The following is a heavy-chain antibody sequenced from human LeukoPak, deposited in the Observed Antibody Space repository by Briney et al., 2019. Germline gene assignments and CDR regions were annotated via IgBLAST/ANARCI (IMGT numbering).Heavy chain of an antibody. V-gene: IGHV3-30*03. Sequence: GRSLRLSCAASGFTFSSYGMHWVRQAPGKGLEWVAVISYDGSNKYYADSVKGRFTISRDNSKNTLYLQMNSLRPEDTAIYYCAREGFTSSWLYYYYYMDVWDKGTTVTVSS. CDR3: AREGFTSSWLYYYYYMDV. J-gene: IGHJ6*03. CDR2: ISYDGSNK. D-gene: IGHD6-13*01. CDR1: GFTFSSYG.